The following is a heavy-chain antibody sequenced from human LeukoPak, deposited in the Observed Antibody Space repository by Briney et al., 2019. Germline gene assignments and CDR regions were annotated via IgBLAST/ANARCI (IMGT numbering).Heavy chain of an antibody. D-gene: IGHD4-11*01. CDR3: ARHVTYYCYYYMDV. CDR1: GYTFTGYY. V-gene: IGHV1-2*02. Sequence: ASVKVSCKASGYTFTGYYMHWVRQAPGQGLEWMGWINPNSGGTNYAQKFQGRVTMTRDTSISTAYMELSRLRSDDTAVYYCARHVTYYCYYYMDVWGKGTTVTVSS. CDR2: INPNSGGT. J-gene: IGHJ6*03.